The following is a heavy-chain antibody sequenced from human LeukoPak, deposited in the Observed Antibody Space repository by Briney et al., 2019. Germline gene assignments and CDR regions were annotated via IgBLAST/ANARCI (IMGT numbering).Heavy chain of an antibody. J-gene: IGHJ4*02. CDR2: ISSSDGTT. V-gene: IGHV3-23*01. Sequence: GGSLRLSRAASGFTFSSYAMSWVRQAPGKGLEWVSSISSSDGTTYYADSVKGRFTISRDNSKNTLYLEMNSLRAEDTAAYYCAKYYYGSGTYSFDYWGQGTLVTVSS. D-gene: IGHD3-10*01. CDR3: AKYYYGSGTYSFDY. CDR1: GFTFSSYA.